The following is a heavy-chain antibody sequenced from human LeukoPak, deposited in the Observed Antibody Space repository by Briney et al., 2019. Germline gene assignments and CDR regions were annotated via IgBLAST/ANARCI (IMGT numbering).Heavy chain of an antibody. Sequence: GGSLRLSCAASEFSFSTYWMSWVRQAPGKGLEWVANIKEDGTEKYYVGSVKGRFTISRDNAKKSLYLQMNSLRDDDTAVYFCARSPAGDAWPPAYYMDVWGKGTTVTVSS. CDR3: ARSPAGDAWPPAYYMDV. CDR2: IKEDGTEK. V-gene: IGHV3-7*01. D-gene: IGHD3-10*01. J-gene: IGHJ6*03. CDR1: EFSFSTYW.